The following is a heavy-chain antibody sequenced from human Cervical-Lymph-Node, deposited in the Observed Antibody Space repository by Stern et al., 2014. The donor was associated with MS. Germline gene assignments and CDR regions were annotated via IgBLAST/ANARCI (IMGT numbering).Heavy chain of an antibody. CDR2: IYYSGST. J-gene: IGHJ4*02. CDR3: ASSIHSSGNHYYFDY. D-gene: IGHD1-14*01. CDR1: SASIDSGGYY. V-gene: IGHV4-31*03. Sequence: QVQLQESGPGLVRPSQTLSLTCTVSSASIDSGGYYWNWIRQHPGKGLEWIGYIYYSGSTYYTPSLKSRVSISVDTSKNQFSLTLSSVTAADTAVYYCASSIHSSGNHYYFDYWGQGTLVTVAS.